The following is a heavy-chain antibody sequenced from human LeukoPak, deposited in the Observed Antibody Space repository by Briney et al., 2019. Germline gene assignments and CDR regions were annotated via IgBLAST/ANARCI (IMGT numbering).Heavy chain of an antibody. J-gene: IGHJ4*02. V-gene: IGHV1-18*01. CDR1: GYTFTSYG. CDR3: ARGGLYDYVWGSYSAVF. D-gene: IGHD3-16*01. Sequence: ASVKVSCKASGYTFTSYGISWVRQAPGQGLEWMGWISAYNGNTNYAQKLQGRVTMTTDTSTSTAYMELRSLRSDDTAVYYCARGGLYDYVWGSYSAVFWGQGTLVTVSS. CDR2: ISAYNGNT.